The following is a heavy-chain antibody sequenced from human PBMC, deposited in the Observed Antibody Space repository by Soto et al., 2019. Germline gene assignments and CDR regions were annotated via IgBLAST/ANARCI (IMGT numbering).Heavy chain of an antibody. D-gene: IGHD2-21*01. V-gene: IGHV4-38-2*01. CDR1: GGSIISNYW. Sequence: PSETLSLTCAVSGGSIISNYWWAWIRQSPGKGLVWIGSIYHSGTTYYNPSLKSRVIISLDTSGSRSALRLTSVTAADSAVYYCARTGNVGYFPYWGQGTLVTVS. J-gene: IGHJ4*02. CDR3: ARTGNVGYFPY. CDR2: IYHSGTT.